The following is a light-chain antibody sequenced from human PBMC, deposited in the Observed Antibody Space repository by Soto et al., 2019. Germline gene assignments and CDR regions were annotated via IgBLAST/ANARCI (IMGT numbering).Light chain of an antibody. CDR1: QSISSY. CDR2: AAS. CDR3: QQSYSTPWT. Sequence: DIQMTQSPSSLSASVGDRVTITCRASQSISSYLNWYQQKPGKAPKLLIFAASSLQSGVPSGFSGSGSGTDFTLTISSLQPEYFAIYYCQQSYSTPWTVGQGTKVEIK. V-gene: IGKV1-39*01. J-gene: IGKJ1*01.